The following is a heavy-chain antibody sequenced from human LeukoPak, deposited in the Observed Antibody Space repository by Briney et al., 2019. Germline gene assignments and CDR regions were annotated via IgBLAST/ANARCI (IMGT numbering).Heavy chain of an antibody. Sequence: GGSLRLSCAASGFTFSSYDMYWVRQAPGKGLEWVSYISSSGTTTHYGDSVKGRFTSSRDNAKNSLYLQMNSLRAEDTAVYYCARGRRPDAFDSWGQGTRVTVSS. V-gene: IGHV3-48*03. J-gene: IGHJ3*02. CDR3: ARGRRPDAFDS. CDR1: GFTFSSYD. CDR2: ISSSGTTT.